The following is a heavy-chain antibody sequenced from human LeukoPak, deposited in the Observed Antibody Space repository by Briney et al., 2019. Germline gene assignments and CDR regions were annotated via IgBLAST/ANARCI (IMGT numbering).Heavy chain of an antibody. Sequence: GGSLRLSCAASGFTFSSYSMNWVRQAPGKGLEWVSSISSSSSYIYYADSVKGRFTISRDNAKNSLYLQMNSLRAEDTAVYYCAKVPTVTKPTYFDYWGQGTLVTVSS. J-gene: IGHJ4*02. V-gene: IGHV3-21*01. CDR2: ISSSSSYI. D-gene: IGHD4-17*01. CDR3: AKVPTVTKPTYFDY. CDR1: GFTFSSYS.